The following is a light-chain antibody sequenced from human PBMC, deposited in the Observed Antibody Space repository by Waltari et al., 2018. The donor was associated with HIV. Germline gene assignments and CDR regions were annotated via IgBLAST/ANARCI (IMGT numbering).Light chain of an antibody. Sequence: EIVMTQSPGTLSVSPGERATLSCRASQRLTSHLAWSQHKPGQAPRLLIYGASTRAADIQARLSGSGSGTEFTLTISSLQSEDFAVYYCLQYHNWPPYSFGQGTKLEI. CDR2: GAS. V-gene: IGKV3-15*01. J-gene: IGKJ2*01. CDR1: QRLTSH. CDR3: LQYHNWPPYS.